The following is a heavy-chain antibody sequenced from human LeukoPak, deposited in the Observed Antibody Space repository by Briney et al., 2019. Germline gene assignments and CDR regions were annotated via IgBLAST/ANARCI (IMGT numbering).Heavy chain of an antibody. CDR2: FDPEDGET. CDR1: GYTLTELS. Sequence: GASVKVSCKVSGYTLTELSMHWVRQAPGKGLEWMGGFDPEDGETICAQKFQGRVTMTEDTSTDTAYMELSSLRSEDTAVYYCATGIAVAGILRYFDYWGQGTLVTVSS. V-gene: IGHV1-24*01. J-gene: IGHJ4*02. D-gene: IGHD6-19*01. CDR3: ATGIAVAGILRYFDY.